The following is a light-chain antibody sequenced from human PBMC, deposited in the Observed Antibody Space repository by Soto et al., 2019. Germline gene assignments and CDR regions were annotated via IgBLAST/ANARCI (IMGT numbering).Light chain of an antibody. V-gene: IGKV3-20*01. Sequence: EIVLTQSPGTLSLSPGERATLSCRASQSVSSSSYLAWYQQKPGQAPRLLIYGASSRATGIPDRFSGSGSATDFTLTISRLEHEDFAVYYCRQYGSSPSYTCGQGTKLEIK. CDR3: RQYGSSPSYT. CDR2: GAS. J-gene: IGKJ2*01. CDR1: QSVSSSSY.